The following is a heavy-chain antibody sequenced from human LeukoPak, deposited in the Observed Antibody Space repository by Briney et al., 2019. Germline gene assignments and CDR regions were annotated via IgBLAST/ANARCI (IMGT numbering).Heavy chain of an antibody. J-gene: IGHJ4*02. Sequence: WASVKVSCKASGYTFTGYYMHWVRQAPGQGLEWMGWINPNSGGTNYAQKFQGRVTMTEDTSTDTAYMELSSLRSEDTAVYYCATDGPTTYYYGSGIKKPLDYWGQGTLVTVSS. V-gene: IGHV1-2*02. CDR3: ATDGPTTYYYGSGIKKPLDY. CDR1: GYTFTGYY. CDR2: INPNSGGT. D-gene: IGHD3-10*01.